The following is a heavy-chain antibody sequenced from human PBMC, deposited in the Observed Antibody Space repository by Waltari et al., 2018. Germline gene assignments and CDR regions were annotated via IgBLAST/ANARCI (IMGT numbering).Heavy chain of an antibody. J-gene: IGHJ5*02. V-gene: IGHV3-48*01. CDR2: ISSSGNIT. Sequence: EVQLVESGGGLVQPGGSLRLSCAASGFTVSTYNFKGVRQAPGRGLQWVSLISSSGNITYYTDSVKGRFTISRDIAKNSLYLQMNSLRVEDTAVYYCAREGSGFDPWGQGTLVTVSS. CDR3: AREGSGFDP. CDR1: GFTVSTYN.